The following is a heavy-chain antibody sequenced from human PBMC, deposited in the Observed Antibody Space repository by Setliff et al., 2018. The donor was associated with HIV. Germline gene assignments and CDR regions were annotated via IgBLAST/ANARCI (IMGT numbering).Heavy chain of an antibody. J-gene: IGHJ4*02. CDR1: GYTVSSNY. CDR3: ARSRGLGELSLFSSTLIPGFDY. Sequence: ASVKVSRAASGYTVSSNYMSWVRQAPGKGQERVSVIYSGGSTYYADPVKGRLNISRDNSKNTLYLQMNSLRAEDTTVYYCARSRGLGELSLFSSTLIPGFDYWGQGTLVTSPQ. CDR2: IYSGGST. D-gene: IGHD3-16*02. V-gene: IGHV3-66*02.